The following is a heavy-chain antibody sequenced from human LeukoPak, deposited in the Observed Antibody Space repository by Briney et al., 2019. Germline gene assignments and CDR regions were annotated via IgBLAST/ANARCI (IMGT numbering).Heavy chain of an antibody. CDR2: IYTGGNT. CDR3: ARVVVDSSGYSNGFDI. CDR1: GFNVGNNF. D-gene: IGHD3-22*01. V-gene: IGHV3-66*01. J-gene: IGHJ3*02. Sequence: PGGSLRLSCAASGFNVGNNFMTWVRQAPGKGLDWVSVIYTGGNTYYADSVEGRFTIFRDNSKNTLYLQMSSLRGEDTAVYYCARVVVDSSGYSNGFDIWGQGTKVTVSS.